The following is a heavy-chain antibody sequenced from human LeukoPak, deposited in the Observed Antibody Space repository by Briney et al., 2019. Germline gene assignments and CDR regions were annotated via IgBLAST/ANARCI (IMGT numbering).Heavy chain of an antibody. CDR3: ARGGQESITIFGVVIIANDY. Sequence: GASVKVSCKASGYTFTSYGISWVRQAPGQGLEWMGWISAYNGNTNYAQKLQGRVTMTTDTSTSTAYMELRSLRSDDTAVYYCARGGQESITIFGVVIIANDYWGQGTLVTVSS. CDR2: ISAYNGNT. V-gene: IGHV1-18*01. D-gene: IGHD3-3*01. CDR1: GYTFTSYG. J-gene: IGHJ4*02.